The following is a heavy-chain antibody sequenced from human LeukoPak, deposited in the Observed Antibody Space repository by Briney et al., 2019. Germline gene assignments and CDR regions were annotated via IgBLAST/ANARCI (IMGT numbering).Heavy chain of an antibody. V-gene: IGHV3-23*01. D-gene: IGHD1-1*01. J-gene: IGHJ5*02. CDR1: GYTFNNYG. CDR3: AKGERTFDP. Sequence: GTLRLSCAASGYTFNNYGMSWVRQAPGKGLEWVSGISVSGASTYYADSVKGRFTISRDNPKNTLYLQMNSLRAEDTAVYYCAKGERTFDPWGQGTLVTVSS. CDR2: ISVSGAST.